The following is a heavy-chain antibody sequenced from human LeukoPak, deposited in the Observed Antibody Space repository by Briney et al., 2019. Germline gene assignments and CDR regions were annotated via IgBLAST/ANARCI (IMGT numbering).Heavy chain of an antibody. D-gene: IGHD1-26*01. Sequence: GGSLRLSCAASGFTFSNYAMNWVRQAPGKGLEWVSGIGGSGASTYYTDSVKGRFTISRDNSKNTLYLQINSLRAEDMAIYYRARNSGNYPDYWGQGTLVTVSS. J-gene: IGHJ4*02. CDR2: IGGSGAST. CDR1: GFTFSNYA. CDR3: ARNSGNYPDY. V-gene: IGHV3-23*01.